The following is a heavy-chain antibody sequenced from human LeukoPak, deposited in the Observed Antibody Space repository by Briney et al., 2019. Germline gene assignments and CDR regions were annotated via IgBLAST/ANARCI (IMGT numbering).Heavy chain of an antibody. J-gene: IGHJ4*02. V-gene: IGHV1-58*02. CDR1: GLTFTSSA. CDR2: IVVGSGNT. Sequence: GASVKVSCKASGLTFTSSAMQWVRQARGQRLEWIGWIVVGSGNTNYAQKFQERVTITRDMSTSTAYMELSSLRSEDTAVYYCAASYSGSYYWALDYWGQGTLVTVSS. CDR3: AASYSGSYYWALDY. D-gene: IGHD1-26*01.